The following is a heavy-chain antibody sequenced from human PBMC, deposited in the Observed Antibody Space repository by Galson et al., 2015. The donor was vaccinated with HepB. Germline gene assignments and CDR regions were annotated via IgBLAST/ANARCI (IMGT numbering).Heavy chain of an antibody. V-gene: IGHV5-51*03. CDR3: ARAKSDTSVAGLYYYYGMDV. Sequence: QSGAEVKKPGESLKISCKGSGYSFTSYWIGWVRQMPGKGLEWMGIIYPGDSDTRYSPSFQGQVTISADKSISTAYLQWSSLKASDTAMYYCARAKSDTSVAGLYYYYGMDVWGQGTTVTVSS. CDR2: IYPGDSDT. J-gene: IGHJ6*02. D-gene: IGHD6-19*01. CDR1: GYSFTSYW.